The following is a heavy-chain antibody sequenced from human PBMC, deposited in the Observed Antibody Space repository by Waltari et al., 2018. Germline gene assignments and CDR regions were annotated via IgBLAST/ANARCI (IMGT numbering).Heavy chain of an antibody. CDR3: ARYASGWPGEWIDP. J-gene: IGHJ5*02. CDR1: GGSISSSSYY. Sequence: QLQLQESGPGLVKPSETLSLTCTVSGGSISSSSYYWGWIRQPPGKGLEWIGSIYYSGSTYYNPSLKSRVTISVDTSKNQFSLKLSSVTAADTAVYYCARYASGWPGEWIDPWGQGTLVTVSS. D-gene: IGHD6-19*01. CDR2: IYYSGST. V-gene: IGHV4-39*07.